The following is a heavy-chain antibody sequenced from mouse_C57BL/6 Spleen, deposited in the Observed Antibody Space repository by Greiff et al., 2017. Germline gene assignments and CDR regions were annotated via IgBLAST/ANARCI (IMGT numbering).Heavy chain of an antibody. CDR3: ARFEGSIYDGYFDY. CDR2: INPNNGGT. V-gene: IGHV1-26*01. CDR1: GYTFTDYY. Sequence: EVQLQQSGPELVKPGASVKISCKASGYTFTDYYMNWVKQSHGKSLEWIGDINPNNGGTSYNQKFKGKATLTVDKSSSTAYMELRSLTSEDSAVYYCARFEGSIYDGYFDYWGQGTTLTVSS. D-gene: IGHD2-3*01. J-gene: IGHJ2*01.